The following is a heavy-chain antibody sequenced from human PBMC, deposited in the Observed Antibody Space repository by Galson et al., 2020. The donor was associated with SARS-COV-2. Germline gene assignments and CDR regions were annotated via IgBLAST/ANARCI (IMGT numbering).Heavy chain of an antibody. CDR2: ISYDGSNE. J-gene: IGHJ6*02. V-gene: IGHV3-30*04. Sequence: GGSLRLSCAASGFTFSGYAIHWVRQAPGKGLEWVAVISYDGSNEYYADSVKGRFTISRDNSKNTLYLQMNSLRAEDTAVYYCARATSGSYYYSGMDVWGQGTTVTVSS. CDR3: ARATSGSYYYSGMDV. CDR1: GFTFSGYA. D-gene: IGHD1-26*01.